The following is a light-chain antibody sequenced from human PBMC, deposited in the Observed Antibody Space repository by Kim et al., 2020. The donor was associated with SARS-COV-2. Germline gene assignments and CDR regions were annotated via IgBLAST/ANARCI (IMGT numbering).Light chain of an antibody. CDR3: QIWDNSKAV. CDR1: NMGGKV. J-gene: IGLJ2*01. CDR2: RDS. V-gene: IGLV3-9*01. Sequence: SVALGQPARITCGGNNMGGKVVHWYQQKPGQAPVLVIYRDSSRPSGIPQRFSGSNSGNTATLTISRAQAGDEADYYCQIWDNSKAVFGGGTKVTVL.